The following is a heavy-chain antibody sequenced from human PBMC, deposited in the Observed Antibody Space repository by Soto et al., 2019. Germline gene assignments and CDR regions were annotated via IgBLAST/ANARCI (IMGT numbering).Heavy chain of an antibody. CDR2: ISSSGSTI. V-gene: IGHV3-48*03. CDR3: ASSITMIVVDEGGAFDI. D-gene: IGHD3-22*01. CDR1: GFTFSSYE. J-gene: IGHJ3*02. Sequence: GGSLRLSCAASGFTFSSYEMNWVRQSPGKGLEWVSYISSSGSTIYYADSVKGRFTISRDNAKNSLYLQMNSLRAEDTAVYYCASSITMIVVDEGGAFDIWGQGTMVTVS.